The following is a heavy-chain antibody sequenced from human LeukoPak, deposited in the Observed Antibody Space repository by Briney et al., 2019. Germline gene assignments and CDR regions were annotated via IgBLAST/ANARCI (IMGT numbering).Heavy chain of an antibody. V-gene: IGHV3-30-3*01. D-gene: IGHD6-13*01. Sequence: GGSLRLSCAASGFIFSSYALHWVRQAPGKGLEWVAVTSYDGSKKYYADSVKGRFTISRENSKNALYLQMNSLRAEDTAVYYCARGHSSGWYYFDYWGQGTLVTVSS. CDR1: GFIFSSYA. CDR2: TSYDGSKK. CDR3: ARGHSSGWYYFDY. J-gene: IGHJ4*02.